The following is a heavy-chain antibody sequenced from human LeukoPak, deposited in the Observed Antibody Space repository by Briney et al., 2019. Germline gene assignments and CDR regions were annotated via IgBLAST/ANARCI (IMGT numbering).Heavy chain of an antibody. CDR2: IESDGSRT. Sequence: PGGSLRLSCAASGFTFSSTWMHWVRQVPGKELVWVARIESDGSRTTYAESVKGRFTISRDNAKNTLYLEMNSLRAEDTAVYYCAKASGFGDYNYYYYYMDVWGKGTTVTISS. CDR1: GFTFSSTW. V-gene: IGHV3-74*03. J-gene: IGHJ6*03. CDR3: AKASGFGDYNYYYYYMDV. D-gene: IGHD4-17*01.